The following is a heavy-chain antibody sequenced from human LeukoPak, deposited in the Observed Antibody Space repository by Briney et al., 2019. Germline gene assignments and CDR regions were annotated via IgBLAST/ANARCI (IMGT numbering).Heavy chain of an antibody. D-gene: IGHD2-8*01. J-gene: IGHJ4*02. CDR2: IWYDGSNR. V-gene: IGHV3-30*02. Sequence: GGSLRLSCAASGFTFSNYGRHWVRQAPGKGLEWVAVIWYDGSNRYYADSVKGRFTISRDNSENTLFLQMSSLRTEDTAVYYCAKDPLGFCTRATCRYLDSWGQGTLVTVSS. CDR3: AKDPLGFCTRATCRYLDS. CDR1: GFTFSNYG.